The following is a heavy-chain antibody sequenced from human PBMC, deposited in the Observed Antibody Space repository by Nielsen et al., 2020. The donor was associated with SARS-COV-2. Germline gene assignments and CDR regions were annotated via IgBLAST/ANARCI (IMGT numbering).Heavy chain of an antibody. D-gene: IGHD4-23*01. CDR2: ISGSGGST. CDR3: ARGQSGGFRTGGFGMDV. Sequence: GESLKISCAASGFTFSSYAMSWVRQAPGKGLEWVSAISGSGGSTYYADSVKGRFTISRDNSKKTLYLQMNNLKGEDTALYYCARGQSGGFRTGGFGMDVWGQGTTVTVSS. V-gene: IGHV3-23*01. CDR1: GFTFSSYA. J-gene: IGHJ6*02.